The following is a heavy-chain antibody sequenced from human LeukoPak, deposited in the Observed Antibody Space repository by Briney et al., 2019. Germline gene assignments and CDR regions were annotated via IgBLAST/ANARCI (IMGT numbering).Heavy chain of an antibody. Sequence: GGSLRLSCAASGFTFSDYYMSWIRQAPGKGLEWILYISNSASVTYYADSVKGRFAISRDNAQNSLYLQMNSLRAEDTAVYYCARAPTYGSGSSFDYWGQGTLVTVSS. CDR1: GFTFSDYY. D-gene: IGHD3-10*01. V-gene: IGHV3-11*01. CDR3: ARAPTYGSGSSFDY. CDR2: ISNSASVT. J-gene: IGHJ4*02.